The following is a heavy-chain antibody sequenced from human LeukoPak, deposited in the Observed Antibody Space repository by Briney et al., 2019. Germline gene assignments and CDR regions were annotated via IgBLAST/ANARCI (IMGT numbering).Heavy chain of an antibody. V-gene: IGHV1-46*01. D-gene: IGHD3-3*01. Sequence: ASVKVSCKVSGYTLTELSMHWVRQAPGQGLEWMGIINPSGGSTSYAQKFQGRVTMTRDTSTSTVYMELSSLRSEDTAVYYCARETERFYYDFWSGYSPYYFDYWGQGTLVTVSS. J-gene: IGHJ4*02. CDR3: ARETERFYYDFWSGYSPYYFDY. CDR2: INPSGGST. CDR1: GYTLTELS.